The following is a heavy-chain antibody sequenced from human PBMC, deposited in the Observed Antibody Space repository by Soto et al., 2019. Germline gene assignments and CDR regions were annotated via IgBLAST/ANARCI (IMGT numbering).Heavy chain of an antibody. CDR2: ISGSGGST. Sequence: EVQLLESGGGLVQPGGSLRLSCAASGFTFSSYAMSWVRQAPGKGLEWVSAISGSGGSTYYADSVKGRFTISRDNSKNTLYLQMNSLRAEDTAVYYCAKDDAPYGIPGYSYGSGYFDYWGQGTLVTVSS. D-gene: IGHD5-18*01. V-gene: IGHV3-23*01. CDR3: AKDDAPYGIPGYSYGSGYFDY. CDR1: GFTFSSYA. J-gene: IGHJ4*02.